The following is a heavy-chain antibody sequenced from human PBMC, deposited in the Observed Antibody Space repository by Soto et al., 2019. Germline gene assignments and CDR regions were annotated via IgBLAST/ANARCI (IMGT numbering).Heavy chain of an antibody. CDR3: ARDLWGYCGTDCYPLDV. D-gene: IGHD2-21*02. J-gene: IGHJ6*02. Sequence: SETRCLTCTVSGGSISRYYWSGSRQPPGKGLEWIGYMYNTGSTVYNPPFKSRVTISVDTSKNQFSLKLNSVTAADTAVYYCARDLWGYCGTDCYPLDVWGQGTTVTVS. CDR2: MYNTGST. V-gene: IGHV4-59*01. CDR1: GGSISRYY.